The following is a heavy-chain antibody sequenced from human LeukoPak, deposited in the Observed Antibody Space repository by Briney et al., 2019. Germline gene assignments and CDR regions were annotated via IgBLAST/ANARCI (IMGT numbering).Heavy chain of an antibody. CDR3: YSSSWYDFDY. D-gene: IGHD6-13*01. J-gene: IGHJ4*02. Sequence: ASVKVSCKASGYTFTGYYMHWVRQATGQGLEWMGWMNPNSGNTGYAQKFQGRVTITRNTSISTAYMELSSLRSEDTAVYYCYSSSWYDFDYWGQGTLVTVSS. CDR2: MNPNSGNT. V-gene: IGHV1-8*03. CDR1: GYTFTGYY.